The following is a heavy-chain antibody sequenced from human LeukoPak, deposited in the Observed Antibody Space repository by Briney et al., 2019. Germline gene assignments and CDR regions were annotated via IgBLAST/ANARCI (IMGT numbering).Heavy chain of an antibody. J-gene: IGHJ4*02. CDR2: IYSGGST. CDR3: ARDYGGSSPFDY. Sequence: GGSLRLSCAASGFTVSSNYMSWVRQAPGKGLEWVSVIYSGGSTYYADSVKGRFTISRDNAKNSLYLQMNSLRAEDTAVYYCARDYGGSSPFDYWGQGTLVTVSS. V-gene: IGHV3-53*01. D-gene: IGHD4-23*01. CDR1: GFTVSSNY.